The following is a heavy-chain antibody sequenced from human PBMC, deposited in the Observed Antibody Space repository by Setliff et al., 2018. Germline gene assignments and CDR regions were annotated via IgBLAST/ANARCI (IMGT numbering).Heavy chain of an antibody. J-gene: IGHJ4*02. CDR1: VYSISRDCH. CDR3: ARHRAVAGAYYFDF. V-gene: IGHV4-38-2*01. D-gene: IGHD6-19*01. Sequence: SETLSLTCAVSVYSISRDCHWGWIRQPPGKGLEWIGSIYYSGNTYYNASLKGRVTISGDTSKNQFSLKLTAVTATDTAIYYCARHRAVAGAYYFDFWGQGTLVTVSS. CDR2: IYYSGNT.